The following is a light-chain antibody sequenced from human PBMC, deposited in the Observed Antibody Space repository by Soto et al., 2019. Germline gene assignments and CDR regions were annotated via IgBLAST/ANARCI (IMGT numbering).Light chain of an antibody. V-gene: IGKV2-28*01. CDR2: LCS. J-gene: IGKJ1*01. CDR3: MQALQAWT. CDR1: QSLLHTNGYSY. Sequence: IVMTQSPLSLPVTPGEPASISCRSSQSLLHTNGYSYLDWYLQKPGQSPQLLIYLCSNRASGVPDRFSGSGSGTDFTLKISRVEAEDVGVYYCMQALQAWTFGQGTKVEIK.